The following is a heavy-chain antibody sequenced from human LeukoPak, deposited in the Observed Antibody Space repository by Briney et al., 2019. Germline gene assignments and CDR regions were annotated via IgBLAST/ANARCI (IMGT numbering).Heavy chain of an antibody. CDR3: ARDLRYSSGWYYFDY. V-gene: IGHV4-4*02. J-gene: IGHJ4*02. Sequence: PSGTLSLTCAVSGGSISSSTWWSWVRQPPGKGLEWIGYIYYSGSTNYNPSLKSRVTISVDTSKNQFSLKLSSVTAADTAVYYCARDLRYSSGWYYFDYWGQGTLVTVSS. CDR2: IYYSGST. D-gene: IGHD6-19*01. CDR1: GGSISSSTW.